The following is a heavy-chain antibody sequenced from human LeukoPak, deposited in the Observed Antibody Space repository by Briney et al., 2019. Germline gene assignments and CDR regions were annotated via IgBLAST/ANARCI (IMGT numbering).Heavy chain of an antibody. D-gene: IGHD1-26*01. CDR2: ITSSSTYI. CDR3: ARDPYSGNYGAYYYYYMDV. V-gene: IGHV3-21*01. J-gene: IGHJ6*03. Sequence: GGSLRLSCAASGFTFSSYNMNWVRQAPGKGLEWVSSITSSSTYIYYADSVRGRFTISRDNAKDSLYLQMNSLRAEDTAVYFCARDPYSGNYGAYYYYYMDVWGKGTTVTISS. CDR1: GFTFSSYN.